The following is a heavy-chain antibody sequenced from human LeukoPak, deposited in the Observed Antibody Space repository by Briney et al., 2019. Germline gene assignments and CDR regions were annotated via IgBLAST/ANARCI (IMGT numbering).Heavy chain of an antibody. J-gene: IGHJ5*02. CDR1: GGSISSSSYY. Sequence: PSETLSLTCTVSGGSISSSSYYWGWIRQPPGKGLEWIGSIYYSGSTYYNPSLKSRVTISVDTSKNQFSLKLSSVTAADTAVYYCARRFFITMVRGGRTGWFDPWGQGTLVTVSS. D-gene: IGHD3-10*01. CDR2: IYYSGST. CDR3: ARRFFITMVRGGRTGWFDP. V-gene: IGHV4-39*01.